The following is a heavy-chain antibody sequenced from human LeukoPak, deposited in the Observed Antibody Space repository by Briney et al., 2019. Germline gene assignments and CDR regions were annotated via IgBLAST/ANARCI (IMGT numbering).Heavy chain of an antibody. V-gene: IGHV3-48*01. CDR2: ISSSSSTI. J-gene: IGHJ4*02. Sequence: GGSLRLSCAASGFTFSSYSMNWVRQAPGKGLEWVSYISSSSSTIYYADSVKGRFTISRDNAKNSLYLQMNSLRAEDTAVYYCARLYYYDSSGFDYWGQGTLVTVSS. D-gene: IGHD3-22*01. CDR1: GFTFSSYS. CDR3: ARLYYYDSSGFDY.